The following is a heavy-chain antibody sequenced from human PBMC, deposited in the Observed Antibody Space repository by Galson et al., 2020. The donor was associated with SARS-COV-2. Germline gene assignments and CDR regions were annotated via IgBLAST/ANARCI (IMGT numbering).Heavy chain of an antibody. V-gene: IGHV4-39*01. CDR2: IYYSGST. J-gene: IGHJ4*02. D-gene: IGHD3-10*01. Sequence: SETLSLTCTVSGGSISSSSYYWGWIRQPPGKGLEWIGSIYYSGSTYYNPSLKSRVTVSVDTSKNQFSLKLSSVTAADTAVYYCARQRVYYYGSGSYVNYWGQGTLVTVSS. CDR1: GGSISSSSYY. CDR3: ARQRVYYYGSGSYVNY.